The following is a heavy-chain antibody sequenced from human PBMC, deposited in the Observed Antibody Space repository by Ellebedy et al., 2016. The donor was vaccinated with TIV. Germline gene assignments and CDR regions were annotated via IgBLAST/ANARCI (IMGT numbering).Heavy chain of an antibody. CDR1: GYTFTSYG. V-gene: IGHV1-18*01. D-gene: IGHD5-18*01. CDR3: ASSGRQLWSRDDAFDI. CDR2: ISAYNGNT. J-gene: IGHJ3*02. Sequence: ASVKVSXXASGYTFTSYGISWVRQAPGQGLEWMGWISAYNGNTNYAQKLQGRVTMTTDTSTSTAYMELRSLRSDDTAVYYCASSGRQLWSRDDAFDIWGQGTMVTVSS.